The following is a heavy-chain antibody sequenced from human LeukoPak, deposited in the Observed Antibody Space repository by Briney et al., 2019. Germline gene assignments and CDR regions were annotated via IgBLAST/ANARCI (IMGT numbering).Heavy chain of an antibody. CDR2: ISSSSSYI. CDR3: ARGAWSEWMSSDYFDY. D-gene: IGHD3-3*01. J-gene: IGHJ4*02. Sequence: PGGSLRLSCAASGFTFSSYSMNWVRQAPGKGLEWVSSISSSSSYIYYADSVKGRFTISRDNAKNSLYLQMNSLRAEDTAVYYCARGAWSEWMSSDYFDYWGQGSLVTVSS. V-gene: IGHV3-21*01. CDR1: GFTFSSYS.